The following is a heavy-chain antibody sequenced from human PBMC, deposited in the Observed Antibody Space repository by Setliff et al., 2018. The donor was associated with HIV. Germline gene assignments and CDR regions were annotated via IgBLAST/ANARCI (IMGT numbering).Heavy chain of an antibody. CDR3: ARRVVLAAAFDY. J-gene: IGHJ4*02. V-gene: IGHV4-61*05. Sequence: SETLSLTCTFTRDSISSRSDFWWGWIRQPPGKGLECIGYIYSSGSTNYNPSLKSRVTMSVDTSKNQFSLELRSVTAADTAVYYCARRVVLAAAFDYWGQGALVTVSS. D-gene: IGHD2-15*01. CDR2: IYSSGST. CDR1: RDSISSRSDF.